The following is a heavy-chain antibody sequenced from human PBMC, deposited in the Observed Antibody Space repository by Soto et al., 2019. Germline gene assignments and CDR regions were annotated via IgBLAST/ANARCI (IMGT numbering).Heavy chain of an antibody. CDR3: ARLDIVATIGFDP. D-gene: IGHD5-12*01. CDR2: IYYSGST. V-gene: IGHV4-39*01. Sequence: SETLSLTCTVSGGSISSSSYYWGWIRQPPGKGLEWIGSIYYSGSTYYNPSLKSRVTISVDTSKNQFSLKLSSVTAADTAVYYCARLDIVATIGFDPWGQGTLVTVS. J-gene: IGHJ5*02. CDR1: GGSISSSSYY.